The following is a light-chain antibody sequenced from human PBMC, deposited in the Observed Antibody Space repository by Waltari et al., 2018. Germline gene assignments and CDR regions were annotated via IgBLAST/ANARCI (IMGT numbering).Light chain of an antibody. CDR1: SSDVGGYSL. J-gene: IGLJ1*01. CDR3: CSYAGSTTSSVV. Sequence: QSALTQPASVSGSPGQPITIPCPGSSSDVGGYSLLSWSQQHPGKAPKLMIYAVTKRPSGVSHRFSGSKSGNTASLTISGLQTEDEADYYCCSYAGSTTSSVVFGTGTKVIVL. CDR2: AVT. V-gene: IGLV2-23*02.